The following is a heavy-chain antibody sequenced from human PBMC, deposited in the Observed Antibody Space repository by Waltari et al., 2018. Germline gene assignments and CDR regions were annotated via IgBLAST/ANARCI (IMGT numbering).Heavy chain of an antibody. Sequence: EVQLVESGGGLVQPGGSLRLSCAASGFTFSSYWMHWVRQAPGKGLEWVSGINSDGSSTSYADSGKGRVTISRDNAKKTLYLQMNSLRAEDTAVYYCARDDRNLLAPFDYWGQGTLVTVSS. CDR2: INSDGSST. D-gene: IGHD3-3*02. CDR3: ARDDRNLLAPFDY. CDR1: GFTFSSYW. V-gene: IGHV3-74*01. J-gene: IGHJ4*02.